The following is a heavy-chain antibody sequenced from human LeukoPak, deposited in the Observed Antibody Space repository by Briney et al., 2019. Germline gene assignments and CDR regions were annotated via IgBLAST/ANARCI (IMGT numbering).Heavy chain of an antibody. Sequence: SETLSLTCTVSGGSISSYYWSWIRQPPGKGLEWIGYIYYSGNTNHNPSLKSRVTISVDKSKNQFSLKLSSVTAADTAVYYCARVVYRSGWDLDYWGQGTLVTVSS. CDR3: ARVVYRSGWDLDY. D-gene: IGHD6-19*01. J-gene: IGHJ4*02. CDR2: IYYSGNT. V-gene: IGHV4-59*01. CDR1: GGSISSYY.